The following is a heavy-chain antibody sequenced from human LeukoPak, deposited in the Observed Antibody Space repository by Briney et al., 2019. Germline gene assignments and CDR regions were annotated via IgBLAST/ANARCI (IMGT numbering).Heavy chain of an antibody. J-gene: IGHJ6*04. Sequence: PGGSLRLSCAASGFTFNNYWMSWVRQAPGKGLEWVSHISSDGTTIYYADSVKGRFTISRDNAKNSLYLQMNSLRAEDTAVYYCAELGITMIGGVWGKGTTVTISS. CDR1: GFTFNNYW. D-gene: IGHD3-10*02. CDR2: ISSDGTTI. CDR3: AELGITMIGGV. V-gene: IGHV3-11*04.